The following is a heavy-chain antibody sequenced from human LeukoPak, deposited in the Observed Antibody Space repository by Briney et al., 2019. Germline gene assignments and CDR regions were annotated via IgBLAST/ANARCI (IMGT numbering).Heavy chain of an antibody. Sequence: PSETLSLTCTVSGGPISSGSYYWRWIRQPAGKGLEWIGRIYTSGSTNYNPSPKSRVTISVDTSKNQFSLKLSSVTAADTAVYYCARETLPAAKEPLGFNWGQGTLVTVSS. CDR3: ARETLPAAKEPLGFN. J-gene: IGHJ4*02. CDR2: IYTSGST. D-gene: IGHD2-2*01. CDR1: GGPISSGSYY. V-gene: IGHV4-61*02.